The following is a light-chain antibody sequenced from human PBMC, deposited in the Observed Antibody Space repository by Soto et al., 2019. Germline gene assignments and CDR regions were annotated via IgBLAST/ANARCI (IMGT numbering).Light chain of an antibody. CDR3: GSYTSTTTVRFV. V-gene: IGLV2-14*01. Sequence: QSALAQPASVSGSPGQSITISCTGTSSDIGDSNFVSWYQHHPGKAPKLLIYDVSDRPSRISSRFSGSKSANTASLTISGLQAEDEALYYCGSYTSTTTVRFVFGTGTKVTV. J-gene: IGLJ1*01. CDR1: SSDIGDSNF. CDR2: DVS.